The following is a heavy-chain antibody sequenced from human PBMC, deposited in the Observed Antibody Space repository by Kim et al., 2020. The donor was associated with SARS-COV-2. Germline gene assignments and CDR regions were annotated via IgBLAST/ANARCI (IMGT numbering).Heavy chain of an antibody. CDR2: INPNSGGT. CDR3: AREGQYSSGWYVAVNWFDP. V-gene: IGHV1-2*02. D-gene: IGHD6-19*01. J-gene: IGHJ5*02. CDR1: GYTFTGYY. Sequence: ASVKVSCKASGYTFTGYYMHWVRQAPGQGLEWMGWINPNSGGTNYAQKFQGRVTMTRDTSISTAYMELSRLRSDDTAVYYCAREGQYSSGWYVAVNWFDPWGQGTLVTVSS.